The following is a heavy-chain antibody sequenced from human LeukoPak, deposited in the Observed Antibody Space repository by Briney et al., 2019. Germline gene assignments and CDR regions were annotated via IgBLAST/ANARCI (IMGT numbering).Heavy chain of an antibody. CDR1: GYTFTSYG. Sequence: ASVKVSCKASGYTFTSYGISWVRQPPGQGLEWMGWISAYNGNTNYAQKLQGRVTMTTDTSTSTAYMELRSLRSDDTAVYYCARVFTVAGRDWFDPWGQGTLVTVSS. J-gene: IGHJ5*02. D-gene: IGHD6-19*01. V-gene: IGHV1-18*01. CDR3: ARVFTVAGRDWFDP. CDR2: ISAYNGNT.